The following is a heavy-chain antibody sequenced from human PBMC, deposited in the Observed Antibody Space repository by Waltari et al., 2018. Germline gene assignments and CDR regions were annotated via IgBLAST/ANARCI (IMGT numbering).Heavy chain of an antibody. Sequence: QVQLKESGTGLVKLSETLSLTCTVSGGSIRGYYWKWNRQPAGKGLEWIGRVYTSGSTNYNPPLKRRVTMSVDTSKNQFSLKLSSVTAADTAVYFCARELDRGPGRWFDPWGQGTLVTVSS. CDR2: VYTSGST. D-gene: IGHD1-26*01. V-gene: IGHV4-4*07. J-gene: IGHJ5*02. CDR1: GGSIRGYY. CDR3: ARELDRGPGRWFDP.